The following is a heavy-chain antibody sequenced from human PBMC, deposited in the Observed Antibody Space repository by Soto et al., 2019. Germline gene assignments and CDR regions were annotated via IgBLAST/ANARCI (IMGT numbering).Heavy chain of an antibody. CDR3: ARVAITFGGVIATNYGMDV. CDR2: ISAYNGNT. V-gene: IGHV1-18*01. CDR1: GYTFTSYG. J-gene: IGHJ6*02. Sequence: VASVKVSCKASGYTFTSYGISWVRQAPGQGLEWMGWISAYNGNTNYAQKLQGRVTMTTDTSTSTAYMELRSLRSDDTAVYYCARVAITFGGVIATNYGMDVWGQGTTVTV. D-gene: IGHD3-16*02.